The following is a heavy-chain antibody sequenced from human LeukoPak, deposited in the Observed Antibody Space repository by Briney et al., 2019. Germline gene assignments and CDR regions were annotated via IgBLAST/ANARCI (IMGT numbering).Heavy chain of an antibody. Sequence: GGSLRLSCAASGFTFSSYALSWVRQAPGKGLEWVSYISSSGSTIYYADSVKGRFTISRDNAKNSLYLQMNSLRAEDTAVYYCARVGGRYCSGGSCYPFDAFDIWGQGTMVTVSS. D-gene: IGHD2-15*01. V-gene: IGHV3-48*04. J-gene: IGHJ3*02. CDR2: ISSSGSTI. CDR1: GFTFSSYA. CDR3: ARVGGRYCSGGSCYPFDAFDI.